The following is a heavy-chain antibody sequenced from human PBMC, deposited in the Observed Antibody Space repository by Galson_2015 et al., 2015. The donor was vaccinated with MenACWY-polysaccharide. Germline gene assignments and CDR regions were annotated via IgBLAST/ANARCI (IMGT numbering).Heavy chain of an antibody. CDR3: ARDTANYYYDNNGFI. D-gene: IGHD3-22*01. CDR1: GFTFSDST. Sequence: SLRLSCAASGFTFSDSTMHWVRQASGKGLEWVGRIKSKTNRYATAYAASVKGRFTISRDDSKNTAYLQMNSLKTEDTAVYYCARDTANYYYDNNGFIGGQGTLVTVSS. V-gene: IGHV3-73*01. CDR2: IKSKTNRYAT. J-gene: IGHJ4*02.